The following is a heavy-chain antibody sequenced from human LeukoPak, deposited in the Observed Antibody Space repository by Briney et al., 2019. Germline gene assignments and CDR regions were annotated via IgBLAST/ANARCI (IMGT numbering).Heavy chain of an antibody. V-gene: IGHV1-69*13. CDR1: GGTFSSYA. CDR3: VAQLVDAPPTFDY. J-gene: IGHJ4*02. D-gene: IGHD1-1*01. CDR2: IIPIFGTA. Sequence: GASVKVSCKASGGTFSSYAISWVRQAPGQGLEWMGGIIPIFGTANYAQKFQGRVTITADESTSTAYMELSGLTSEDTAVYYFVAQLVDAPPTFDYWGQGTLVTVSS.